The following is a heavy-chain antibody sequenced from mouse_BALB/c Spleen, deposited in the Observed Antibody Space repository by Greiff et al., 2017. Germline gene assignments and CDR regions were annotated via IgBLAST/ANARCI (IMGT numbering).Heavy chain of an antibody. CDR2: ISSGGSYT. V-gene: IGHV5-9-4*01. CDR3: ARPGNYGGFDY. CDR1: GFTFSSYA. Sequence: EVKLVESGGGLVKPGGSLKLSCAASGFTFSSYAMSWVRQSPEKRLEWVAEISSGGSYTYYPDTVTGRFTISRDNAKNTLYLEMSSLRSEDTAMYYCARPGNYGGFDYWGQGTTLTVSS. J-gene: IGHJ2*01. D-gene: IGHD2-1*01.